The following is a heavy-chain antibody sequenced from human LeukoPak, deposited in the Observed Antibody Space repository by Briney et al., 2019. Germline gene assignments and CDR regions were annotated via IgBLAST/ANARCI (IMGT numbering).Heavy chain of an antibody. J-gene: IGHJ5*02. CDR3: ARARRGSANWFDP. CDR2: INPNSGGT. Sequence: GASVKVSCKASGYTFTGYYMHWVRQAPGQGLEWMGWINPNSGGTNYAQKFQGRVTMTRDTSISTAYMELSRLRSDDTAVYYCARARRGSANWFDPWGQGTLVTVSS. CDR1: GYTFTGYY. D-gene: IGHD3-16*01. V-gene: IGHV1-2*02.